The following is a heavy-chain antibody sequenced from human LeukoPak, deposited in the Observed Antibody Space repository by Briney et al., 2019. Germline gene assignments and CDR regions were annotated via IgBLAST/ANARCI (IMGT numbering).Heavy chain of an antibody. CDR1: GYSFTSYW. CDR2: IYPGDSDT. V-gene: IGHV5-51*01. J-gene: IGHJ4*02. CDR3: ARLGYDSSGYYTAPIDY. D-gene: IGHD3-22*01. Sequence: GESLKISCKGSGYSFTSYWIGWVRQMPGKGLEWMGIIYPGDSDTRYSPSFQGQVTISADKSISTAYLQWSSLKASDTAMYYCARLGYDSSGYYTAPIDYWGQGTLVTVSS.